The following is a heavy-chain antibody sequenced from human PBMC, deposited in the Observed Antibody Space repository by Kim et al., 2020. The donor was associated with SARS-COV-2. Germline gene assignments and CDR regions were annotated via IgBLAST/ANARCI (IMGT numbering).Heavy chain of an antibody. Sequence: SVKGRFTIARGNAKNTLYQQMNSLKPEETAVYYCARAGDYDISGYYGFFHHWGKGALVTVSS. CDR3: ARAGDYDISGYYGFFHH. V-gene: IGHV3-74*01. D-gene: IGHD3-22*01. J-gene: IGHJ1*01.